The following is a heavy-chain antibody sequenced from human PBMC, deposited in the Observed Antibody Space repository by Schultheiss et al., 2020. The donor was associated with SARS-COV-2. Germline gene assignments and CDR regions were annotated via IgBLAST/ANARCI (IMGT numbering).Heavy chain of an antibody. CDR3: VKVAVDTAPMDV. CDR1: GFTFSSYA. D-gene: IGHD5-18*01. V-gene: IGHV3-23*01. Sequence: GGSLRLSCAASGFTFSSYAMSWVRQAPGKGLEWVSEMSGSGISTYYGDSVKGRFTISRDYSKNTLYLQMSSLRAEDTAVYYCVKVAVDTAPMDVWGQGTTVTVSS. CDR2: MSGSGIST. J-gene: IGHJ6*02.